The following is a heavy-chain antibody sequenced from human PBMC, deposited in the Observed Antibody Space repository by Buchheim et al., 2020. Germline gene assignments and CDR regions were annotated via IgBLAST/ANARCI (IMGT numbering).Heavy chain of an antibody. CDR2: INPSGGST. J-gene: IGHJ4*02. V-gene: IGHV1-46*01. CDR1: GYTFTSYY. Sequence: QVQLVQSGAEVKKPGASVKVSCKASGYTFTSYYMHWVRQAPGQGLEWMGIINPSGGSTSYAQKFQGRVTMTRDTSTSTVYMELSSLRSEDTAVYYCARPQTKSYYYDSSGYYYFGDYFDYWGQGTL. D-gene: IGHD3-22*01. CDR3: ARPQTKSYYYDSSGYYYFGDYFDY.